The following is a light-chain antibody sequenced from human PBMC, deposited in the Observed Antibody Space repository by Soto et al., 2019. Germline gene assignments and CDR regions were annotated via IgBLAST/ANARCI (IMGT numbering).Light chain of an antibody. CDR3: LQDYVVSWT. V-gene: IGKV1-6*01. CDR2: AAS. Sequence: QMTQSPSSLSASVGEKIIITCRASRDVGRDVSWYQQKPGQAPKLLIYAASNLYTGVPSRFSGSGSSTEFNRTSRRLQPEDFASYYSLQDYVVSWTLGQGTKVEIE. J-gene: IGKJ1*01. CDR1: RDVGRD.